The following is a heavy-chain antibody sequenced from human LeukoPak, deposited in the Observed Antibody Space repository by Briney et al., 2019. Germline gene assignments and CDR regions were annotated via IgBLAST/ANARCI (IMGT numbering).Heavy chain of an antibody. CDR3: ARRNGCYPFDY. Sequence: SETLSLTCTVSGGSISSSSYYWGWIRQPPGKGLEWIGSIYYSGSTYYNPSLKSRVTISVDTSKNQFSLKLSSVTAADTAVYYCARRNGCYPFDYWGQGTLVTVSS. J-gene: IGHJ4*02. V-gene: IGHV4-39*01. D-gene: IGHD1-26*01. CDR2: IYYSGST. CDR1: GGSISSSSYY.